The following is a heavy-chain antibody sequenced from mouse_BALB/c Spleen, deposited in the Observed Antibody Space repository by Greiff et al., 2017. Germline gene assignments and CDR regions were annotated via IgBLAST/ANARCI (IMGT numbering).Heavy chain of an antibody. V-gene: IGHV1-69*02. CDR3: ARVRCGYSMDY. J-gene: IGHJ4*01. Sequence: VQLQQPGAELVRPGASVKLSCKASGYTFSSYWINWVKQRPGQGLEWIGNIFPSDSYTNYNQKFKGKATLTADTSSSTAYMQLSSPTSEDSAVYYCARVRCGYSMDYWGQGTTLTVSS. CDR1: GYTFSSYW. D-gene: IGHD2-3*01. CDR2: IFPSDSYT.